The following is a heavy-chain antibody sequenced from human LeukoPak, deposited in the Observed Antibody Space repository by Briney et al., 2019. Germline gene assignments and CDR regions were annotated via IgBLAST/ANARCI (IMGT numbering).Heavy chain of an antibody. V-gene: IGHV3-30-3*01. Sequence: GRSLRLSCAASGFTLSNHAMHWVRQAPGKGLQWVAVISYDGSDKYYADSVKGRFTISRDNAKNSLYLQMNGLRAEDTAVYYCARWSLGDYWGQGTLVTVSS. D-gene: IGHD1-26*01. CDR1: GFTLSNHA. CDR3: ARWSLGDY. CDR2: ISYDGSDK. J-gene: IGHJ4*02.